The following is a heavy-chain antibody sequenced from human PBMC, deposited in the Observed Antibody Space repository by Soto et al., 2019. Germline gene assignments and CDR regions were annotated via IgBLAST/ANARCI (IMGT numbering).Heavy chain of an antibody. J-gene: IGHJ3*02. Sequence: EVQLVESGGDLVKPGGSLRLSCAASGFSFSGYWMTWVRQAPGKGLEWVVNINEDESQKYYVDSVKGRFTISRDNAKNLMFLQMNSLGAEDTAVYYCTRDQNILVESVAYYDAFDIWGQGTMVTVSS. CDR2: INEDESQK. V-gene: IGHV3-7*01. D-gene: IGHD2-21*01. CDR1: GFSFSGYW. CDR3: TRDQNILVESVAYYDAFDI.